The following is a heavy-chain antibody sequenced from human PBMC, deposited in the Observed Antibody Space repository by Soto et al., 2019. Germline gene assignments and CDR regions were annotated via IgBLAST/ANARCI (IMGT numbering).Heavy chain of an antibody. D-gene: IGHD3-16*01. V-gene: IGHV4-34*01. CDR3: ARGRDGGAAD. CDR1: GVSLSGYY. Sequence: QVQLQQWGAGPLKPSETLSLTCAVYGVSLSGYYWSWIRQPPGKGLEWIGEIDNSGKTNYSPSLKSRVTISADTSKNQFSLTETSLTAADTAVYYCARGRDGGAADWGQGTRVTVSS. CDR2: IDNSGKT. J-gene: IGHJ4*02.